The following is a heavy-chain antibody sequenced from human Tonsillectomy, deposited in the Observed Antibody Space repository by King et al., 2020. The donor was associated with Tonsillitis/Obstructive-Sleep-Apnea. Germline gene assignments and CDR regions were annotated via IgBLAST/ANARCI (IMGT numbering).Heavy chain of an antibody. D-gene: IGHD2-2*02. CDR2: IYHSGST. CDR1: GGSISSSNW. J-gene: IGHJ6*03. CDR3: ARDLGGGVPAVIIDYYYYMDV. Sequence: QLQESGPGLVKPSGTLSLTCAVSGGSISSSNWWSWVRQPPGKGLEWIGEIYHSGSTNYNPSLKSRVTISVDKSKNQFSLKLSSVTAADTAVYYCARDLGGGVPAVIIDYYYYMDVWGKGTTVTVSS. V-gene: IGHV4-4*02.